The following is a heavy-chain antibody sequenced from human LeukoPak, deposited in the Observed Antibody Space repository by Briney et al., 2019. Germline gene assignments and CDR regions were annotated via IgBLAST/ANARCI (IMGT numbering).Heavy chain of an antibody. CDR1: GGSISSGGYY. V-gene: IGHV4-31*03. J-gene: IGHJ4*02. CDR2: IYYSGST. Sequence: PSETLSLTCTVSGGSISSGGYYWSWIRQHPGKGLEWIGYIYYSGSTYYNPSLKSRVTISVDTSKNQFSLKLSSVTAADTAVYYCARVTSGYSSGWYGWGQGTLVTVSS. D-gene: IGHD6-19*01. CDR3: ARVTSGYSSGWYG.